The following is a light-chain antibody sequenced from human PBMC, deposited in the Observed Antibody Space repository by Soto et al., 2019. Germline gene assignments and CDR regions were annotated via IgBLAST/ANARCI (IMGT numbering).Light chain of an antibody. CDR2: DAS. V-gene: IGKV3-11*01. CDR1: QSVSSY. J-gene: IGKJ1*01. CDR3: QQRSNWPPGWT. Sequence: EIVLTQSPATLSLSPGERATLSCRARQSVSSYLVWYQQKPGQAPRLLIYDASNRAPGIPARFSGSGSGTDFTLTISSLQPEDFAVYYSQQRSNWPPGWTFGQGTKVEIK.